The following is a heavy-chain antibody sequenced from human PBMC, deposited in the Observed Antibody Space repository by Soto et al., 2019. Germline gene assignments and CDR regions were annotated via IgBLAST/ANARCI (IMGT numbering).Heavy chain of an antibody. Sequence: GSLRLSCTVSGGSISSSSYYWGWIRQPPGKGLEWIGSIYYSGSTYYNPSLKSRVTISVDTSKNQFSLKLSSVTAADTAVYYCARHDSSGYYPYGMDVWGQGTTVTVSS. CDR2: IYYSGST. CDR1: GGSISSSSYY. CDR3: ARHDSSGYYPYGMDV. V-gene: IGHV4-39*01. D-gene: IGHD3-22*01. J-gene: IGHJ6*02.